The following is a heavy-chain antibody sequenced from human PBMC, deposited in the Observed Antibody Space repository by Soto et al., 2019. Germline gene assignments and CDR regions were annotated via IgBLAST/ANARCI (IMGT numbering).Heavy chain of an antibody. CDR3: ARVTVIGLEEYYFDY. V-gene: IGHV3-66*01. D-gene: IGHD4-17*01. CDR1: GFTVSSNY. Sequence: EVQLVESGGGLVQPGGSLRLSCAASGFTVSSNYMSWVRQAPGKGLEWVSVIYSGGSTYYADSVKGRFTISRDNSKNTLYLQMNSLRAEDTAVYYCARVTVIGLEEYYFDYWGQGTLVTVSS. CDR2: IYSGGST. J-gene: IGHJ4*02.